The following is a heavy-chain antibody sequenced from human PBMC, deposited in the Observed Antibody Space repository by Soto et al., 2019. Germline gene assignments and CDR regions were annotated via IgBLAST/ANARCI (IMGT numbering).Heavy chain of an antibody. D-gene: IGHD6-25*01. V-gene: IGHV3-7*01. CDR1: GFTFNTYW. CDR2: IKEDGSDK. J-gene: IGHJ4*02. Sequence: EVQLVESGGDLVQPGGSLRLSCVASGFTFNTYWMSWVRQAPGKGLEWVANIKEDGSDKYYGDSVKGRFTISRDNAKNLLYLQMNSLGAGYTAMYYCARFTRGSSGDYWGQGTLVTVSS. CDR3: ARFTRGSSGDY.